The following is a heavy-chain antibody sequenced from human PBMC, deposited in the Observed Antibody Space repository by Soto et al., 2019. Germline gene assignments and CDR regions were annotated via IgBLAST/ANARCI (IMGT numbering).Heavy chain of an antibody. CDR2: INHSGST. J-gene: IGHJ6*03. CDR3: ARMNSGYGYYYYYYMDV. Sequence: SETLSLTCAVYGGSFSGYYWSWIRQPPGKGLEWIGEINHSGSTNYNPSLKSRVTISVDTSKNQFSLKLSSVTAADTAVYYCARMNSGYGYYYYYYMDVWGKGTTVTSP. V-gene: IGHV4-34*01. D-gene: IGHD5-12*01. CDR1: GGSFSGYY.